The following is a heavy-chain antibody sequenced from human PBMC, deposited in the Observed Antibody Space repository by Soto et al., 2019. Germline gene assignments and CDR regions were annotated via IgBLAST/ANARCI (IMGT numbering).Heavy chain of an antibody. J-gene: IGHJ4*02. D-gene: IGHD3-22*01. Sequence: WASVKVSCKASGGTFSSYAISWVRQAPGQGLEWMGGIIPIFGTANYAQKFQGRVTITADESTSTAYMELSSLRSEDTAVYYCARGREYYYDSSGYYYADYWGQGTLVTVSS. CDR2: IIPIFGTA. CDR3: ARGREYYYDSSGYYYADY. CDR1: GGTFSSYA. V-gene: IGHV1-69*13.